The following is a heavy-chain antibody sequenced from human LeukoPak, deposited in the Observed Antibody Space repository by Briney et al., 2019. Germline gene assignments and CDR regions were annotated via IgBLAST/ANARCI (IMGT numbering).Heavy chain of an antibody. CDR2: IYDNGDA. Sequence: PGGSLRLSCAASGFTVSSNCMSWVRQAPGKGLEWVSVIYDNGDAYSADSVKGRFTISRHNSKNTLYLQMNSLRPEDTAVYYCAGGSRRDGYDYWGQGTLVTVSS. V-gene: IGHV3-53*04. J-gene: IGHJ4*02. CDR1: GFTVSSNC. CDR3: AGGSRRDGYDY. D-gene: IGHD5-24*01.